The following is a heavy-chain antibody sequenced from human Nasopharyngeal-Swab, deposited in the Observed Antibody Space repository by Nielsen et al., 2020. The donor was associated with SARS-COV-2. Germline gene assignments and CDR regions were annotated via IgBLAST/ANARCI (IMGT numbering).Heavy chain of an antibody. CDR1: GFTFDDYG. V-gene: IGHV3-43D*04. Sequence: ESLKTSCVASGFTFDDYGMHWVRQVPGKGLEWVSLISWDGVNKYYADSVKGRFTISRDNSKNSLYLQMNSLRAEDTALYYCVRGVHYMSYFHTPPSDQWGQGTLVTVSS. CDR2: ISWDGVNK. CDR3: VRGVHYMSYFHTPPSDQ. D-gene: IGHD1-1*01. J-gene: IGHJ4*02.